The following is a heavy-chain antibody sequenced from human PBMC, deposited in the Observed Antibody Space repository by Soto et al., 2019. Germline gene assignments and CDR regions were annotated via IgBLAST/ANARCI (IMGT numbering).Heavy chain of an antibody. V-gene: IGHV1-58*01. CDR1: GFTFTSSA. CDR3: AAALTWELLPFDY. J-gene: IGHJ4*02. D-gene: IGHD1-26*01. CDR2: IVVGSGNT. Sequence: SVKVSCKASGFTFTSSAVQWVRQARGQRLEWIGWIVVGSGNTNYAQKFQERVTITRDMSTSTAYMELSSLRSEDMAVYYCAAALTWELLPFDYWGQGTLVTVSS.